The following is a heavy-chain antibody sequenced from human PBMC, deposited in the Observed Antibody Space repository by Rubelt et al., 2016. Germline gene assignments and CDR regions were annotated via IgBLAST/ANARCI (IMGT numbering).Heavy chain of an antibody. D-gene: IGHD2-2*01. CDR3: TRFRAVVVPAAGRD. V-gene: IGHV3-49*04. J-gene: IGHJ4*02. CDR1: GFTFGDYA. Sequence: EVQLVESGGGLVQPGRSLRLSCTASGFTFGDYAMSWVRQAPGKGLEWVGFIRSKAYGGTTEYAASVKGSCTISREDSKSMAYLQMNSLKTEDTAVYYCTRFRAVVVPAAGRDWGQGTPVTVSS. CDR2: IRSKAYGGTT.